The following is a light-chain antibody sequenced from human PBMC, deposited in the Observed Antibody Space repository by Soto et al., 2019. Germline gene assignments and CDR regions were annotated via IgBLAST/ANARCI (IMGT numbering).Light chain of an antibody. Sequence: QSVLTQPPSASETPGQRVTISCSGSSSNIGSNHVYWYQHLPGTAPKLLIYRNYLRPSGVPYRFSASKSATSASLAISGLRSDDEADYSCGAWDDSLSVWLFDGGTKLTVL. CDR2: RNY. CDR3: GAWDDSLSVWL. V-gene: IGLV1-47*01. J-gene: IGLJ3*02. CDR1: SSNIGSNH.